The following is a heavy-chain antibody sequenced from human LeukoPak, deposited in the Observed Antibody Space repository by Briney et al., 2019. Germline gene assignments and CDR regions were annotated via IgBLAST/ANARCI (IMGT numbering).Heavy chain of an antibody. CDR2: IDPGDSET. V-gene: IGHV5-51*01. J-gene: IGHJ3*02. D-gene: IGHD2-15*01. CDR3: GRGCSGGRCYSSYHAFDM. Sequence: GESLNISSKCSGNSFTSYWIGWVRQMPGKGLEWMGIIDPGDSETSYSPSLQGQVTISAANSISTAYLQWSSRTASAAAMYYCGRGCSGGRCYSSYHAFDMGGRGPMVTVP. CDR1: GNSFTSYW.